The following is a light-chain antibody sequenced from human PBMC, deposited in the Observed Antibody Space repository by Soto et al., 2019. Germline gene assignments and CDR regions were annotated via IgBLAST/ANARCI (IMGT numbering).Light chain of an antibody. V-gene: IGKV3-11*01. Sequence: EIVLTQSPATMSLSPGERATLSCRASQSVSIYLAWYQQRPGQAPRLLISDASNRATGVPARFSGSGSGTDFTLTISSLEPEDFAVYYCHQRGKWPGTFGQGTRLEI. CDR1: QSVSIY. J-gene: IGKJ5*01. CDR2: DAS. CDR3: HQRGKWPGT.